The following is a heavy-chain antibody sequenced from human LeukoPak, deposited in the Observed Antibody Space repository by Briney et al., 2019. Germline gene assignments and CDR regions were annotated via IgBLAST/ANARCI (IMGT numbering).Heavy chain of an antibody. Sequence: PGGSLRLSCAASGFTFSDFAMHWVRQAPGKGLEWVAVISYDGDNEYYADSVKGQFTISRDNSKDGLYLQVNSLRPEDTAMYYCARVRGGRSWYYYGMDVWGRGTTVTVSS. J-gene: IGHJ6*02. V-gene: IGHV3-30-3*01. D-gene: IGHD3-16*01. CDR2: ISYDGDNE. CDR1: GFTFSDFA. CDR3: ARVRGGRSWYYYGMDV.